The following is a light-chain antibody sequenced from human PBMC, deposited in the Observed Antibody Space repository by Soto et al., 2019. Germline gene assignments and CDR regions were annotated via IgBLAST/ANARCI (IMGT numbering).Light chain of an antibody. Sequence: DIQMTQSPSSLSASVGDRVTITCRASQSISSYLNWYQQKPGKAPKLLIYAASSLQSGVPSRFSGSGSGTDFTLTISSLQPGDFATYYCQKSYSTPMTFGQGTKMEMK. J-gene: IGKJ1*01. CDR2: AAS. V-gene: IGKV1-39*01. CDR3: QKSYSTPMT. CDR1: QSISSY.